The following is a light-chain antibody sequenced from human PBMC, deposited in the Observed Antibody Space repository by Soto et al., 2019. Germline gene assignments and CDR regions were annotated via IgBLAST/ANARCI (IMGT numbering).Light chain of an antibody. CDR3: QQSYNTPLT. Sequence: DVRITQSRSTLSASVGARVPITGRARQSISTWLAWYQQQPGKAPKLLIYAASNLQSGVPSRFSGSGSGTDFTLTISSLQPEDFATYYCQQSYNTPLTVGQGTRLEIK. J-gene: IGKJ5*01. CDR1: QSISTW. CDR2: AAS. V-gene: IGKV1-39*01.